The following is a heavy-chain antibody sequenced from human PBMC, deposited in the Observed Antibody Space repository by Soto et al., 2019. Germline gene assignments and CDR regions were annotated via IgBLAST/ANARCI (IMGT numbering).Heavy chain of an antibody. CDR2: VHPSGGNT. CDR1: GYSFTAYF. D-gene: IGHD6-6*01. CDR3: ARAPYSSSSFFFDY. V-gene: IGHV1-46*01. Sequence: ASVKVSCKASGYSFTAYFMHWLRQAPGQGLEWMGIVHPSGGNTNYAQKFQGRVTMTWDTSTTTVYMELSSLRPDDTAVYYCARAPYSSSSFFFDYWGQGTPVTVSS. J-gene: IGHJ4*02.